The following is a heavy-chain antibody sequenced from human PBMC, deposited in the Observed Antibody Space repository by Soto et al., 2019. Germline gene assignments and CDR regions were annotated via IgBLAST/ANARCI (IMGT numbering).Heavy chain of an antibody. D-gene: IGHD3-10*01. CDR3: ARDFLRITMVRGVITNWFDP. CDR2: INAGNGNT. V-gene: IGHV1-3*01. J-gene: IGHJ5*02. Sequence: ASLKVSCKASGYTFNSYAMHWVRQAPGQRLEWMGWINAGNGNTKYSQKFQGRVTITRDTSASTAYMELSSLRSEDTAVYYCARDFLRITMVRGVITNWFDPWGQGTLVTVSS. CDR1: GYTFNSYA.